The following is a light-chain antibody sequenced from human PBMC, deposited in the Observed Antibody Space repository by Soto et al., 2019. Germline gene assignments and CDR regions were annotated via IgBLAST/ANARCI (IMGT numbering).Light chain of an antibody. J-gene: IGKJ5*01. CDR1: QGIWSN. V-gene: IGKV1-9*01. CDR2: TAS. CDR3: QQRNSDPIT. Sequence: DIQLTQSPSFLSASVGDRVTITCRASQGIWSNLAWYHQKAGKAPRLLIHTASTLQSGIPSRFSGSGSGTEFSLTIRSLQPEDFATYYCQQRNSDPITFGQGTRLEIK.